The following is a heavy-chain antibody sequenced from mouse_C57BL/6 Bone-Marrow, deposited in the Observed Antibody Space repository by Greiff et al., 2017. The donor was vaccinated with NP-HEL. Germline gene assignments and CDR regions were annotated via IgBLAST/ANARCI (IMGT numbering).Heavy chain of an antibody. J-gene: IGHJ4*01. CDR2: INYDGSST. V-gene: IGHV5-16*01. CDR3: AREGGLRLRTYSMDY. CDR1: GFTFSDYY. D-gene: IGHD2-4*01. Sequence: EVQGVESEGGLVQPGSSMKLSCTASGFTFSDYYMAWVRQVPEKGLEWVANINYDGSSTSYLDSLQSRFIISRDNAKNILYLQMRSLKSEDTATYYCAREGGLRLRTYSMDYWGQGTSVAVSS.